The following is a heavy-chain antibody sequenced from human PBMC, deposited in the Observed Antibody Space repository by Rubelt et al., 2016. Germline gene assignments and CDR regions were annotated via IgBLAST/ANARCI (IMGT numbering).Heavy chain of an antibody. J-gene: IGHJ4*02. D-gene: IGHD3-10*01. CDR1: GGSISSGGYY. V-gene: IGHV4-31*03. CDR2: IYYSGST. Sequence: QVQLQESGPGLVKPSQTLSLTCTVSGGSISSGGYYWSWIRQHPGKGLAWIGYIYYSGSTYYNPSLKCRVTVSVDTSKNQFSLKLSSVTAADTAVYYCARDPWFGELFHFDYWGQGTLVTVSS. CDR3: ARDPWFGELFHFDY.